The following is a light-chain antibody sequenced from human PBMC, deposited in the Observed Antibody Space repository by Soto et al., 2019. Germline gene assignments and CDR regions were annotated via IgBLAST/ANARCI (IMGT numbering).Light chain of an antibody. CDR3: QQYGSSPQV. V-gene: IGKV3-20*01. Sequence: EVVLRQSPDTLSLPPGERPTLSCRASQSISSYLAWYQQKPGQAPRLLIYDASTRATGIPDRFSGSGSGTDFTLTISRLEPEDFAVYYCQQYGSSPQVFGQGTKVDIK. CDR2: DAS. CDR1: QSISSY. J-gene: IGKJ1*01.